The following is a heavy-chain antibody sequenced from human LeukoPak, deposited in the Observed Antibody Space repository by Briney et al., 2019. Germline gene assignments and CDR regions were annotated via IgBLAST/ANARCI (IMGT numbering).Heavy chain of an antibody. Sequence: GSLRPSCAASGFTFSSYGMSWVRQAPGKGLEWVSAISGSGGSTYYADSVKGRFTISRDNSKNTLYLQMNSLKTEDTAVYYCTTERHSSSWYEWGYYYYYMDVWGKGTTVTISS. D-gene: IGHD6-13*01. CDR1: GFTFSSYG. CDR3: TTERHSSSWYEWGYYYYYMDV. J-gene: IGHJ6*03. CDR2: ISGSGGST. V-gene: IGHV3-23*01.